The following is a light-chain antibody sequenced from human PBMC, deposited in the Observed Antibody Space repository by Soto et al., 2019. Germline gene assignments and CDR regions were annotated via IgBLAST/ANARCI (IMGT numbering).Light chain of an antibody. CDR3: SSCTSSSTYV. CDR2: EVS. Sequence: QSALTQPASVSGSPGQSITISCTGSSSDVGAYNYVSWYQQHPGKAPKLMIFEVSNRPSGVSNRFSGSKSGNTASLTISGLQAEDEADYYCSSCTSSSTYVFGTGTKVTVL. V-gene: IGLV2-14*01. J-gene: IGLJ1*01. CDR1: SSDVGAYNY.